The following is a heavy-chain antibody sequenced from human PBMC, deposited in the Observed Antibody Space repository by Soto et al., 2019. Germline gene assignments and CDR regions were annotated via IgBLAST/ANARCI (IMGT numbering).Heavy chain of an antibody. Sequence: QVQLQESGPGLVKPSETLSLTCTVSGGSISSYYWSWIRQPPGKGLEWIGYIYYSGSTNYNPSLKSRVTISVDTSKNQCSLKLSSVTAADTAVYYCARDRYFYWFSHYMDVWGKGTTVTVSS. CDR2: IYYSGST. J-gene: IGHJ6*03. D-gene: IGHD3-9*01. CDR1: GGSISSYY. CDR3: ARDRYFYWFSHYMDV. V-gene: IGHV4-59*01.